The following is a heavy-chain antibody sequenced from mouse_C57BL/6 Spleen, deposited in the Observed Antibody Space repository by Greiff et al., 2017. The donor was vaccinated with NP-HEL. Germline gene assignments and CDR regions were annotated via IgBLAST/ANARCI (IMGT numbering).Heavy chain of an antibody. D-gene: IGHD3-1*01. Sequence: EVQLQESGPGMVKPSQSLSLTCTVTGYSITSGYDWHWIRHFPGNILEWMGYISYSGSTNYNPSRKSRISITHDTSKNHFFLKMNSVTNEDTATYYCARQIGDYFDYWGQGTTLTVSS. CDR3: ARQIGDYFDY. CDR1: GYSITSGYD. J-gene: IGHJ2*01. V-gene: IGHV3-1*01. CDR2: ISYSGST.